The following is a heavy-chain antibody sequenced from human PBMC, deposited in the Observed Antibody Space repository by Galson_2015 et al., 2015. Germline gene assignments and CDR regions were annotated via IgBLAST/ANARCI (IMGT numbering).Heavy chain of an antibody. CDR2: IFSNDAK. J-gene: IGHJ5*02. Sequence: PALVKPTQTLTLTCTVSGFSLSNARMGVSWIRQPPGKALEWLAHIFSNDAKSYSTSLKSRLTISKDTSKSQVVLTMTNMDPVDTATYYCARAKGYCTNGVCYRLNWFDPWGQGTLVTVSS. CDR1: GFSLSNARMG. V-gene: IGHV2-26*01. D-gene: IGHD2-8*01. CDR3: ARAKGYCTNGVCYRLNWFDP.